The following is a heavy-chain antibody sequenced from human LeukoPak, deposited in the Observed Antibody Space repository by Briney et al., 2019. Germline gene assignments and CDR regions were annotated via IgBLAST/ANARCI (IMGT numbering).Heavy chain of an antibody. CDR2: IYYSGST. J-gene: IGHJ6*02. CDR1: GGSISSYY. V-gene: IGHV4-59*01. CDR3: ARDSGKGRAVYYYYYGMDV. D-gene: IGHD6-19*01. Sequence: SETLSLTCTVSGGSISSYYWSWIRQPPGKGLEWIGYIYYSGSTNYSPSLKSRVTISVDTSKNQFSLKLSSVTAADTAVYYCARDSGKGRAVYYYYYGMDVWGQGTTVTVSS.